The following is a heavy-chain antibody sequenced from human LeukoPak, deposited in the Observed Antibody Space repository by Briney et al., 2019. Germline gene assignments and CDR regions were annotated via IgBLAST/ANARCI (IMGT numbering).Heavy chain of an antibody. Sequence: SGGSLRLSCAASGFTSGIYAVSWVRQAPGKGLEWVSAFSGGGDSYHADSVKGRFTISRDNSKKILYLQMNSLRAEDTAVYYCGKEVERHFDLKYWGQGTLVTVSS. CDR3: GKEVERHFDLKY. V-gene: IGHV3-23*01. CDR2: FSGGGDS. CDR1: GFTSGIYA. J-gene: IGHJ4*02.